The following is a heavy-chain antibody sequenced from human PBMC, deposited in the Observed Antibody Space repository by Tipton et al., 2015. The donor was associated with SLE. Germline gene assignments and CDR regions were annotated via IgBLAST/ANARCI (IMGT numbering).Heavy chain of an antibody. V-gene: IGHV4-39*07. CDR1: GGSITTRSYY. CDR2: ISYSGAT. Sequence: TLSLTCTVSGGSITTRSYYWGWIRQPPGKGLEWIASISYSGATYYNPSLKSRVIISLDTSRNHFSLKLTSVTAADTAVYFCARDRDIVLEPVPIPPAFDIWGQGTTVIVSS. D-gene: IGHD2-8*02. CDR3: ARDRDIVLEPVPIPPAFDI. J-gene: IGHJ3*02.